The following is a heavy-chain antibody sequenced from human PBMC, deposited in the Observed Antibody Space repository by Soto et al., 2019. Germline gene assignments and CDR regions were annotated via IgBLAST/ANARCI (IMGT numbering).Heavy chain of an antibody. CDR2: ISAYNGNT. CDR3: ARERNYGGNPVWFAP. Sequence: ASVKVSWKASGYTFTSYGISWVRQAPGQGLEWMGWISAYNGNTNYAQKLQGRVTMTTDTSTSTAYMELRSLRSDDTAVYYCARERNYGGNPVWFAPWGQGTLVTVSS. J-gene: IGHJ5*02. CDR1: GYTFTSYG. V-gene: IGHV1-18*01. D-gene: IGHD4-17*01.